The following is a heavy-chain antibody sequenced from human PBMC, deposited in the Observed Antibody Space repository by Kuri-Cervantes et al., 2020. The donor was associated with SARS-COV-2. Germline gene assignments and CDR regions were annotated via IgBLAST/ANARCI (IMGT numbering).Heavy chain of an antibody. CDR1: GYTFTSYD. CDR3: ARDRLAAAGTTEHRH. D-gene: IGHD6-13*01. CDR2: INPNSGGT. V-gene: IGHV1-2*02. J-gene: IGHJ1*01. Sequence: ASVKVSCKASGYTFTSYDINWVRQATGQGLEWMGWINPNSGGTNYAQKFQGRVTMTTDTSTSTAYMELRSLRSDDTAVYYCARDRLAAAGTTEHRHWGQGTLVTVSS.